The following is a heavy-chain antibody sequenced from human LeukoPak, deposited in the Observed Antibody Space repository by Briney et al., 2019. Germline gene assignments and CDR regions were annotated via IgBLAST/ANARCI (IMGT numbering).Heavy chain of an antibody. CDR2: INSDGSTT. V-gene: IGHV3-74*01. Sequence: GGSLRLSCAASGFTFSNYWMHWVRQAPGKGLVWVSRINSDGSTTTYADSVKGRFTISRDNAKNRLYLQMNSLRAEDTAVYYCARAPRELWFGESAYYFDYWGQGTLVTVSS. D-gene: IGHD3-10*01. CDR1: GFTFSNYW. CDR3: ARAPRELWFGESAYYFDY. J-gene: IGHJ4*02.